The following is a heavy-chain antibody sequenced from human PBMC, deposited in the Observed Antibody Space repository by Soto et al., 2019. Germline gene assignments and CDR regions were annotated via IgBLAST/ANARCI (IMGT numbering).Heavy chain of an antibody. CDR1: GFTFSSYA. CDR2: ITGGGDNT. V-gene: IGHV3-23*01. CDR3: AKGSKGFDY. Sequence: EVQLLESGGGLVQPGGPLRLSCAASGFTFSSYAMTWVRQAPGKGLEWVSAITGGGDNTYYADSVKGRCTISRDNFKNTLYLQMNSLRDEDTATYYCAKGSKGFDYWGQGTLVTVSS. D-gene: IGHD2-2*01. J-gene: IGHJ4*02.